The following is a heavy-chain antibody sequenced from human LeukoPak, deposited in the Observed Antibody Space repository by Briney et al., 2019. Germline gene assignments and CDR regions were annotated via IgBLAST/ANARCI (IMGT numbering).Heavy chain of an antibody. CDR2: IYYSGST. V-gene: IGHV4-59*01. J-gene: IGHJ4*02. Sequence: PSETLSLTCTVSGGSISSYYWSWIRQPPGKGLVWIGYIYYSGSTNYNPSLKSRVTISVDTSKNQFSLKLGSVTAADTAVYYCARVFLEWDYYFDYWGQGTLVTVSS. D-gene: IGHD3-3*01. CDR1: GGSISSYY. CDR3: ARVFLEWDYYFDY.